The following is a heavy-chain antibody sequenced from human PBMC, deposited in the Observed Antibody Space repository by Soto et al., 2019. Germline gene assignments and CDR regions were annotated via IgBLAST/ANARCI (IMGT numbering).Heavy chain of an antibody. J-gene: IGHJ4*02. CDR2: ISYDRSNK. V-gene: IGHV3-30*18. CDR3: AKGRGSYSYYFDY. Sequence: PRLSCAASAFSFSNYVMHWVRQAPGKGLEWVALISYDRSNKYYADSVKGRFTISRDNSKNTLYLQMNSLRAEDTAVYYCAKGRGSYSYYFDYWGQGTLVTVSS. CDR1: AFSFSNYV. D-gene: IGHD1-26*01.